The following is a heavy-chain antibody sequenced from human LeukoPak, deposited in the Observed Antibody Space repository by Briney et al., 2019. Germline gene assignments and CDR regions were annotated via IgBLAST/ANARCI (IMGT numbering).Heavy chain of an antibody. Sequence: PGGSLRLSCAASRFTLSSYAMHWVRQAPGKGLEWVAVISYDGSNEYYADSVKGRFTISRDNSKNALYLQMNSLRVEDTAVYYCAREDCSSTSCQGGMDVWGQGTTVTVSS. CDR1: RFTLSSYA. J-gene: IGHJ6*02. D-gene: IGHD2-2*01. V-gene: IGHV3-30-3*01. CDR3: AREDCSSTSCQGGMDV. CDR2: ISYDGSNE.